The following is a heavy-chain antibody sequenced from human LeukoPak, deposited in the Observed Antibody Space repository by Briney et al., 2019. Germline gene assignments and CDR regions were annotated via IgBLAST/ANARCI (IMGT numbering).Heavy chain of an antibody. CDR1: GASISTNSYY. Sequence: SETLPLTCTVSGASISTNSYYWGWIRQPPGKGLEWIGSIYYSGSTYYNPSLKSRVTISIDTSKNQFSLRLRSVTAADTAVYYCAREILCDSTGYYLWGQGTVVTVSS. D-gene: IGHD3-9*01. J-gene: IGHJ4*02. CDR2: IYYSGST. V-gene: IGHV4-39*07. CDR3: AREILCDSTGYYL.